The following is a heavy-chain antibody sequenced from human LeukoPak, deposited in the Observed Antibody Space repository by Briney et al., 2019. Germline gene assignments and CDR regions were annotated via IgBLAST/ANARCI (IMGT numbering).Heavy chain of an antibody. CDR2: ISSNGGST. CDR3: AKGITAMGRLIDY. V-gene: IGHV3-23*01. D-gene: IGHD5-18*01. CDR1: GFTFDDYA. Sequence: GRSLRLSCAASGFTFDDYAMPWVRQAPGKGLEWVSVISSNGGSTYNADSVKGRFTVSRDNSKNTLHLQMNSLRAEDTAVYYCAKGITAMGRLIDYWGQGTLVTVSS. J-gene: IGHJ4*02.